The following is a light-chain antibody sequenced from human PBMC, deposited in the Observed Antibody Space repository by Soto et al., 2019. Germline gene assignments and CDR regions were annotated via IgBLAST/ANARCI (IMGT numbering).Light chain of an antibody. CDR3: QKYDTAPFT. CDR2: AAS. J-gene: IGKJ3*01. CDR1: QGVAFY. Sequence: DVQMTQSPSSLSASVGDTVTNTCRASQGVAFYLAWFQQRPGKAPNLLISAASNLQSGVPSRFSGSGSGTVFTLTIISLQPEDVATYYCQKYDTAPFTFGPG. V-gene: IGKV1-27*01.